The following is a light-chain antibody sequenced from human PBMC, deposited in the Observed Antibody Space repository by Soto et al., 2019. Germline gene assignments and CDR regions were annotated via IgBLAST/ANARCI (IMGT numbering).Light chain of an antibody. V-gene: IGLV2-14*01. CDR1: SSDVGSYNY. J-gene: IGLJ2*01. CDR3: SSYAGSYTFV. Sequence: QSALTQPASVSGSPGQSITISCTGTSSDVGSYNYVSWYQQHPGKAPKLMIYEVRNRPSGVSDRFSGSKSGKTASLTIFGLQAEDEADYYCSSYAGSYTFVFGGGTKLTVL. CDR2: EVR.